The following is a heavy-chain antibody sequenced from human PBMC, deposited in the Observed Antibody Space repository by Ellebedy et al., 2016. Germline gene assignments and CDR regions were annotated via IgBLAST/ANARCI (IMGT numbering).Heavy chain of an antibody. D-gene: IGHD6-19*01. Sequence: SETLSLTCTVSGDSITNRNYYWAWIRQPPGKGLEWIGSIYYSGRTYHNPSLKSRVTISVDASKNQFSLKLTSVTAADTAVYFCARDDRGAVGTYYFGPWGQGTLVTVSS. CDR1: GDSITNRNYY. CDR2: IYYSGRT. V-gene: IGHV4-39*02. J-gene: IGHJ4*02. CDR3: ARDDRGAVGTYYFGP.